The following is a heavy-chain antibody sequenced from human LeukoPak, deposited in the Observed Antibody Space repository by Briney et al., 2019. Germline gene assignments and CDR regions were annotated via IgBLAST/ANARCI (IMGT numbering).Heavy chain of an antibody. CDR1: GXTFSSYG. V-gene: IGHV3-33*01. CDR3: ARNSVPLRLYNWFDP. D-gene: IGHD3-22*01. J-gene: IGHJ5*02. Sequence: GGSLRLSCAASGXTFSSYGMHWVRQAPGKGLEWVAVIWYDGSNKYYADSVKGRFTISRDNSKNTLYLQMNSLRAEDTAVYYCARNSVPLRLYNWFDPWGQGTLVTVSS. CDR2: IWYDGSNK.